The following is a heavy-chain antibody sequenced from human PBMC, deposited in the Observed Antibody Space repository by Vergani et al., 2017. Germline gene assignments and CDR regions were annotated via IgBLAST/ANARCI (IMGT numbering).Heavy chain of an antibody. J-gene: IGHJ4*02. CDR1: GFIFSHYG. D-gene: IGHD3-22*01. CDR2: IWYDGSNR. V-gene: IGHV3-30*02. Sequence: QVQLVESGGGVVQPGGSLRLSCEVSGFIFSHYGIHWVRQAPGKGLEWVGVIWYDGSNRYYADSVKGRFTISRDNSKNTVYLEMNSLRSEDTAIYYCAKDYSMRYYHDLFDQWGQGTLVTVSS. CDR3: AKDYSMRYYHDLFDQ.